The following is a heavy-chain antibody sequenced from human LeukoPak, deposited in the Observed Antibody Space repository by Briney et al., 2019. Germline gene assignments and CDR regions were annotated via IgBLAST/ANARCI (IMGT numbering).Heavy chain of an antibody. CDR3: ARDRGLTTVTTIGYYYYGMDV. Sequence: PSETLSLTCAVYGGSFSGYYWSWIRQPPGKGLEWIGEINHSGSTNYNPSLKSRVTISVDTSKNQFSLKLSSVTAADTAVYYCARDRGLTTVTTIGYYYYGMDVWGQGTTVTVSS. V-gene: IGHV4-34*01. J-gene: IGHJ6*02. CDR1: GGSFSGYY. CDR2: INHSGST. D-gene: IGHD4-17*01.